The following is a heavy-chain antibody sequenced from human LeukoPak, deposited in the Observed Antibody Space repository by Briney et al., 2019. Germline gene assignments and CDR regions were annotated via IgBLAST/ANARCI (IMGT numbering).Heavy chain of an antibody. CDR2: INPNSGGT. Sequence: ASVKVSCKASGYTFTGYYMHWVRQAPGQGLEWMGWINPNSGGTNYAQKFQGRVTMTRDTSISTAYMELSRLRSDDTAVYYCARSHYPYTAHTPDYWGQGTLVTVSS. CDR1: GYTFTGYY. J-gene: IGHJ4*02. D-gene: IGHD1-1*01. CDR3: ARSHYPYTAHTPDY. V-gene: IGHV1-2*02.